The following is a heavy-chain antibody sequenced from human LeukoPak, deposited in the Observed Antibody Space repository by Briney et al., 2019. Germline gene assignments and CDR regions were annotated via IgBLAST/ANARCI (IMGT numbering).Heavy chain of an antibody. CDR2: INPNSGGT. CDR1: GYTFSDYY. V-gene: IGHV1-2*02. CDR3: ARADYGDYDGFPLNDPYFDY. D-gene: IGHD4-17*01. Sequence: ASVKVSCKASGYTFSDYYMHWVRQAPGQGLEWMGWINPNSGGTNYAQNFQGRVTMTRDTSISTAYMELSRLRSDDTAVYYCARADYGDYDGFPLNDPYFDYWGQGTLVTVSS. J-gene: IGHJ4*02.